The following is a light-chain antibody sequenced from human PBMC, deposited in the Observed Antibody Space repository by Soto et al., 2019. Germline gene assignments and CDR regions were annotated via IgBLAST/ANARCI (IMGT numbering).Light chain of an antibody. CDR1: RSNIGSNY. CDR3: VAWDDSLSGGV. Sequence: QSVLTQPPTASGTPGQRVTISCSGSRSNIGSNYVYWYPQVPGTAPKLLIYRNDQRPSGVPDRFSGSKSGTSASLAISGLRSEDEADYYCVAWDDSLSGGVFGGGTQLTVL. J-gene: IGLJ7*01. V-gene: IGLV1-47*01. CDR2: RND.